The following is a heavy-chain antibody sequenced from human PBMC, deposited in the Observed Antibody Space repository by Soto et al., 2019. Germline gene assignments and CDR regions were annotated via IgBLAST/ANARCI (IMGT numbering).Heavy chain of an antibody. Sequence: PGESLKISCKGSGYSFTSYWIGWVRQMPGKGLEWMGIIYPGDSDTRYSPSFQGQVTISADKSISTAYLQWSSLKASDTAMYYCARRPGWASSSHYYYGMDVWGQGTTVTVSS. CDR2: IYPGDSDT. J-gene: IGHJ6*02. V-gene: IGHV5-51*01. D-gene: IGHD6-6*01. CDR3: ARRPGWASSSHYYYGMDV. CDR1: GYSFTSYW.